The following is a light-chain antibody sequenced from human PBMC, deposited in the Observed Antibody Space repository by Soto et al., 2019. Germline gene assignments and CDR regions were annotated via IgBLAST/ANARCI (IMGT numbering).Light chain of an antibody. CDR1: SSDVGSYNL. Sequence: QSVLTQPASVSGSPGQSITISCTGTSSDVGSYNLVSWYQHHPGKAPKLMIYEGSKRPSGVSSRFSGSKSGNTASLTISGLQAEDEADYYCCSYAGSRTIYVFGTGTKV. J-gene: IGLJ1*01. CDR3: CSYAGSRTIYV. CDR2: EGS. V-gene: IGLV2-23*01.